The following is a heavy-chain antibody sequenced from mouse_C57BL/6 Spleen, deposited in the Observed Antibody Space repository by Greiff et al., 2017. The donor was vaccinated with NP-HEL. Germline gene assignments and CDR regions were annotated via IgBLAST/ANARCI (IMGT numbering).Heavy chain of an antibody. V-gene: IGHV1-64*01. J-gene: IGHJ4*01. CDR2: IHPNSGST. CDR1: GYTFTSYW. CDR3: AAIPIYYGYDGYAMDY. Sequence: QVQLQQPGAELVKPGASVKLSCKASGYTFTSYWMHWVKQRPGQGLEWIGMIHPNSGSTNSNEKFKSKATLTVDKSSSTAYMQLSSLTSEDSAVYYCAAIPIYYGYDGYAMDYWGQGTSVTVSS. D-gene: IGHD2-2*01.